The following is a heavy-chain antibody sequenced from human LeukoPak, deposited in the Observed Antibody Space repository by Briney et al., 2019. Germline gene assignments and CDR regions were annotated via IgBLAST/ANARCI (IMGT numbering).Heavy chain of an antibody. V-gene: IGHV3-53*01. CDR2: IYSGGST. CDR1: GFTVSSNY. J-gene: IGHJ5*02. Sequence: GGSLRLSCAASGFTVSSNYMSWVRQAPGKGLEWVSVIYSGGSTYYADFVKGRFTISRDNSKNTLYLQMNSLRAEDTAVYYCARDPGVGWFDPWGQGTLVTVSS. D-gene: IGHD3-10*01. CDR3: ARDPGVGWFDP.